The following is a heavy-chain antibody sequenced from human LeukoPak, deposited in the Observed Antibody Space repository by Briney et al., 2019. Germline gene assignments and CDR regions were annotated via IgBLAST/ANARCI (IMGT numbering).Heavy chain of an antibody. CDR1: GFTFSNYW. CDR2: INQDGSDK. V-gene: IGHV3-7*01. Sequence: GGSLRLSCAASGFTFSNYWMTWVRQAPGKGLEWVVNINQDGSDKYFVDSEKGRFTISRDNAKNSVYLQMNSLRVEDTAVYYCARDPGITMERTDYWGQGTLVTVSS. J-gene: IGHJ4*02. D-gene: IGHD1-1*01. CDR3: ARDPGITMERTDY.